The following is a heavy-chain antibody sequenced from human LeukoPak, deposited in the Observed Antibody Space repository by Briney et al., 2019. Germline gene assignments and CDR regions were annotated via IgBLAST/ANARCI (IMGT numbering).Heavy chain of an antibody. V-gene: IGHV4-39*01. D-gene: IGHD3-22*01. CDR3: ARRLARFYYDSSGYSDY. CDR1: GGSISSSSYY. J-gene: IGHJ4*02. CDR2: IYYSGST. Sequence: SETLSLTCTVSGGSISSSSYYWGWIRQPPGKGLEWIGSIYYSGSTYYNPSLKSRVTISVDTSKNQFSLKLSSVTAADTAVYYCARRLARFYYDSSGYSDYWGQGTLVTVSS.